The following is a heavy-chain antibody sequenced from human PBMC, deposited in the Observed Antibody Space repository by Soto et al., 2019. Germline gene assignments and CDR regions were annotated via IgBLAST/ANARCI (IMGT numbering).Heavy chain of an antibody. D-gene: IGHD1-7*01. J-gene: IGHJ6*02. CDR3: AKVITGTTADYYYYYGMDV. CDR1: GFTFSNYA. CDR2: LSGSGGST. V-gene: IGHV3-23*01. Sequence: PVGSLRLSCAASGFTFSNYAMSWVRQAPGKGLEWVSTLSGSGGSTYYADSVKGRFTISRDNSKNTLYLQMNSLRAEDTAVYYCAKVITGTTADYYYYYGMDVWGQGTTVTISS.